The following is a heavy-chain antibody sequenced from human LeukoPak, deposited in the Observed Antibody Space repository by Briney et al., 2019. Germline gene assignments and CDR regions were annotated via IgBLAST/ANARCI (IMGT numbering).Heavy chain of an antibody. J-gene: IGHJ5*02. CDR3: TKDPNGDYVGAFDP. Sequence: QPGGSLRLSCEASGFTFSSFSMTWVRQAPGRGRGWVSSITGSHGSTYNTDSVKGRFTISRANSQNTLYLQMNSLRAEDTAVYYCTKDPNGDYVGAFDPWGQGTLVTVSS. D-gene: IGHD4-17*01. CDR2: ITGSHGST. V-gene: IGHV3-23*01. CDR1: GFTFSSFS.